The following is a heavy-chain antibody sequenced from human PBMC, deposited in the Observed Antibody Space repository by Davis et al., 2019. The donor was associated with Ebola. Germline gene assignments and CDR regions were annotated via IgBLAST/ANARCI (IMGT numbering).Heavy chain of an antibody. CDR1: GASISSGSYY. CDR2: IYSSGNT. Sequence: PSETLSLTCTVSGASISSGSYYWSWVRQPAGKGLEYIGHIYSSGNTMYNPPLKSRVTMSIDTSKNQFPLKLSSVTAADTAVYYCARVRPTVVTLGSYYYYMDVWGKGTTVTVSS. D-gene: IGHD4-23*01. J-gene: IGHJ6*03. CDR3: ARVRPTVVTLGSYYYYMDV. V-gene: IGHV4-61*09.